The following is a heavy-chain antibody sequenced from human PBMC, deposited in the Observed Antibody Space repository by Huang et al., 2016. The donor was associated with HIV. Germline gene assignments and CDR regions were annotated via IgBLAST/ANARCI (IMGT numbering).Heavy chain of an antibody. Sequence: EVQLLESGGGLVQPGGSLRLSCSASGFTFSSYARSWVRQAPGRGLGWVSAISGSGGSTYYADSVRGRFTIARDNSKNTLYLQMNSLRAEDTAVYYCAKDVRMFDPWGQGTLVTVSS. CDR1: GFTFSSYA. V-gene: IGHV3-23*01. CDR3: AKDVRMFDP. CDR2: ISGSGGST. J-gene: IGHJ5*02.